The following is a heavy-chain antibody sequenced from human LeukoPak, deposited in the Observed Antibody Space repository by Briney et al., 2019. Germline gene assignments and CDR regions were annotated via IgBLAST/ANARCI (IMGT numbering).Heavy chain of an antibody. V-gene: IGHV4-59*01. Sequence: PSETLSLTCTVSGGSISSYYWSWIRQPPGKRLEWIGHIYYSGSTNYNPSLKSRVTISVDTSKNQFSLKLSSVTAAHTAVYYCASRSSIWSGYQDTLYYFDSWGQGTLVTVSS. J-gene: IGHJ4*02. CDR2: IYYSGST. D-gene: IGHD3-3*01. CDR3: ASRSSIWSGYQDTLYYFDS. CDR1: GGSISSYY.